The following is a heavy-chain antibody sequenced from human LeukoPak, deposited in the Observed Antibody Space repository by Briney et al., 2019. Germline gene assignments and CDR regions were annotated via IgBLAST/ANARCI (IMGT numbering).Heavy chain of an antibody. J-gene: IGHJ4*02. D-gene: IGHD6-13*01. Sequence: SQTLSLTCTVSGGSISSGGYYWSWIRQPPGKGLEWIGEINHSGSTNYNPSLKSRVTISVDTSKNQFSLKLSSVTAADTAVYYCARVSSSRGGLNYWGQGTLVTVSS. V-gene: IGHV4-30-2*01. CDR2: INHSGST. CDR3: ARVSSSRGGLNY. CDR1: GGSISSGGYY.